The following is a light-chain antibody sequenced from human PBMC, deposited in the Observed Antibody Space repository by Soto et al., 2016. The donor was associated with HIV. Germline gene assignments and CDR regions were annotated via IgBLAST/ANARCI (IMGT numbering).Light chain of an antibody. CDR2: VRN. Sequence: SFELTQDPAVSVALGQTVRITCQGDSLRKYYANWYQQKPGQAPILVLYVRNNRPSGIPDRFSGSSSGNTASLTITGAQAEDEAAYYCNSRDSSGNHLVFGGGTKLTVL. V-gene: IGLV3-19*01. J-gene: IGLJ2*01. CDR1: SLRKYY. CDR3: NSRDSSGNHLV.